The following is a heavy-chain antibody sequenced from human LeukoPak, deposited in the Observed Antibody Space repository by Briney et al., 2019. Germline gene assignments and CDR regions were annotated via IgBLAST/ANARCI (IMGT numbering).Heavy chain of an antibody. V-gene: IGHV3-30*04. CDR1: GFTFSSYA. J-gene: IGHJ4*02. D-gene: IGHD6-19*01. Sequence: GGSLRLSCAASGFTFSSYAMHWVRQAPGKGLEWVAVIPYDGSNKYYADSVKGRFTISRDNSKNTLYLQMNSLRAEDTAVYYCARDTGWYTFGYWGQGTLVTVSS. CDR2: IPYDGSNK. CDR3: ARDTGWYTFGY.